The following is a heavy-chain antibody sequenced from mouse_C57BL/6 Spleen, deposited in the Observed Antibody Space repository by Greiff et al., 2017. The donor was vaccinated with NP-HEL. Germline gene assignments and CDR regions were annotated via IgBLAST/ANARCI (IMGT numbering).Heavy chain of an antibody. CDR2: IDPSDSYT. Sequence: QVQLQQPGAELVMPGASVKLSCKASGYTFTSYWMHWVKQRPGQGLEWIGEIDPSDSYTNYNQKFKGKSTLTVDKSSSTAYMQLSSLTSEDSAVYYCARFHYYGSSYIDYWGQGTTLTVSS. CDR3: ARFHYYGSSYIDY. D-gene: IGHD1-1*01. J-gene: IGHJ2*01. CDR1: GYTFTSYW. V-gene: IGHV1-69*01.